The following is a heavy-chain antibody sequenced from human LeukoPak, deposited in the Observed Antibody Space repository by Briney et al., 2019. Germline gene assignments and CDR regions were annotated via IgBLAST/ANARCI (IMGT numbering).Heavy chain of an antibody. V-gene: IGHV4-39*01. CDR1: GGSISSSSYY. D-gene: IGHD3-3*01. CDR2: IYYSGST. CDR3: ARLSPGEWFLRYFDY. Sequence: PSETLSLTCTVSGGSISSSSYYWGWIRQPPGKGLEWIGSIYYSGSTYYNPSLKSRVTISVDTSKNQFSLKLSSVTAADTAVYYCARLSPGEWFLRYFDYWGQGTLVTVSS. J-gene: IGHJ4*02.